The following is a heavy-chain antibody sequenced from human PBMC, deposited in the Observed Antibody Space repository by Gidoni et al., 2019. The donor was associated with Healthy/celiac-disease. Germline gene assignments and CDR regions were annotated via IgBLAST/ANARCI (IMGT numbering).Heavy chain of an antibody. D-gene: IGHD3-22*01. V-gene: IGHV3-33*01. Sequence: QVQLVESGGGVVQPGRSLRLSCAASGFTFSSYGMHWVRQAPGKGLEWVAVIWYDGSNKYYADSVKGRFTISRDNSKNTLYLQMNSLRAEDTAVYYCAREGPYDSSGYYYGEFDYWGQGTLVTVSS. CDR3: AREGPYDSSGYYYGEFDY. CDR2: IWYDGSNK. J-gene: IGHJ4*02. CDR1: GFTFSSYG.